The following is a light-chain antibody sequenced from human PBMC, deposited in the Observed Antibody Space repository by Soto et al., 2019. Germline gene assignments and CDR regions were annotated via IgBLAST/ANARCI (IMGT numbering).Light chain of an antibody. CDR2: GAS. Sequence: DIQMTQSPSSLSASVGNRVIITCRASQDISNYLAWYQQKPGKVPKLLIYGASTLQSGFPSRFSGSGSGTDFTLTISSLQPEDVATYYCQKHNSAPLFGGGTKVEIK. V-gene: IGKV1-27*01. CDR3: QKHNSAPL. J-gene: IGKJ4*01. CDR1: QDISNY.